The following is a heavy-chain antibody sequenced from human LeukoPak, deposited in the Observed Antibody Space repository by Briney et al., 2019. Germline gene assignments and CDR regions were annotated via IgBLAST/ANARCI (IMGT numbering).Heavy chain of an antibody. CDR1: GFTFNNYG. D-gene: IGHD3-10*01. J-gene: IGHJ4*02. CDR3: AKEFGFFQGYDY. Sequence: GGSLRLSCVASGFTFNNYGMHWVRQAPGKGLEWVTVISPDGNIEYYADSVRGRFDISRDNSKNTLYLEMNSLRAEDTAVYYCAKEFGFFQGYDYWGQGSLVTVSS. V-gene: IGHV3-30*18. CDR2: ISPDGNIE.